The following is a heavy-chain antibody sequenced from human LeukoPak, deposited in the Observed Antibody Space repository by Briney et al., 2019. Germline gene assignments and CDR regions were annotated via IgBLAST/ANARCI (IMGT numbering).Heavy chain of an antibody. CDR2: IKSKTDGGTT. CDR1: GFTFIIAW. Sequence: GGSLRLSCTASGSSGFTFIIAWMSWVRQAPGKGLEWVGRIKSKTDGGTTDYAAPVKGRFTISRDDSKTTVFLQMNSLKTEDTAVYYCTTVQDYGEAGDWGQGTLVTVSS. V-gene: IGHV3-15*01. CDR3: TTVQDYGEAGD. D-gene: IGHD4-17*01. J-gene: IGHJ4*02.